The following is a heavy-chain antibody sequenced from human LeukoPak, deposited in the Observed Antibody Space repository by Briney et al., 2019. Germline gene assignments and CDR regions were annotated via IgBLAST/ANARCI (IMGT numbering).Heavy chain of an antibody. D-gene: IGHD6-19*01. CDR2: INPNSGVT. J-gene: IGHJ4*02. CDR3: ARGAHASGWYGDFDY. V-gene: IGHV1-2*02. Sequence: ASVKVSCKASGYTFTGYYIHWVRQAPAQGLEWMGWINPNSGVTNYEQKFQGRVTMARVTSISTAYMELSSLRSDDTAVYYCARGAHASGWYGDFDYWGQGTLVTVSS. CDR1: GYTFTGYY.